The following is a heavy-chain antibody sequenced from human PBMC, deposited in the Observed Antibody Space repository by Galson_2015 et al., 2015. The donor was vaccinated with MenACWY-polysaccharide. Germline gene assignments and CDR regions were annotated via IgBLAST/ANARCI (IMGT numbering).Heavy chain of an antibody. D-gene: IGHD3-10*01. CDR2: IIPFLGIT. J-gene: IGHJ3*02. CDR1: GGTFSSYT. Sequence: SVKVSCKASGGTFSSYTISWVRQAPGQGLEWMGRIIPFLGITNYAQKFQGRVTITADKSTSTAYMELSSLRSEDTAVYYCARFRVRGVDEGREAFDIWGQGTMVPVPS. CDR3: ARFRVRGVDEGREAFDI. V-gene: IGHV1-69*02.